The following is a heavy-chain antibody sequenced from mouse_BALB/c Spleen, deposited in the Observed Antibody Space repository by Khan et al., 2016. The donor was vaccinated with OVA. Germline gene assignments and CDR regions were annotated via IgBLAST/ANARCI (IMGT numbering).Heavy chain of an antibody. Sequence: VKLKESGAELARPGASVKMSCKASGYTFTSYTIHWIKKRPGQGLEWIGYINPGNGYTNYNQKFKDRATLTTDKSSTTAYLQLSSLTSDDSAVYNCVRDGAYHRNDGWFAYWGQGTLVTVAA. CDR1: GYTFTSYT. CDR3: VRDGAYHRNDGWFAY. J-gene: IGHJ3*01. CDR2: INPGNGYT. V-gene: IGHV1-4*01. D-gene: IGHD2-14*01.